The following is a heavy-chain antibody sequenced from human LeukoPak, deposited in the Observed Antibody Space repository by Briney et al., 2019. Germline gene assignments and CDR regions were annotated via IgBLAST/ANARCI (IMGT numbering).Heavy chain of an antibody. D-gene: IGHD2-15*01. V-gene: IGHV7-4-1*02. Sequence: GASVKVSCKASGYTFTYYGLNWVRQAPGQGLECLGGINTNTGNPTYGQGFTGRFVSSFGTSVSTAYLEISSLKAEDTAIYYCARSRRVVVPSTLNSADDYYYMDVWGKGTTVTVSS. CDR2: INTNTGNP. CDR3: ARSRRVVVPSTLNSADDYYYMDV. J-gene: IGHJ6*03. CDR1: GYTFTYYG.